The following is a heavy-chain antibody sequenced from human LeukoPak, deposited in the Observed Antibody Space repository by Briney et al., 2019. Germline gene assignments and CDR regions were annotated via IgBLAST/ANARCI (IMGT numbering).Heavy chain of an antibody. D-gene: IGHD2-15*01. CDR2: INDSGST. V-gene: IGHV4-34*01. Sequence: PSETLSLTCAVYGGSFRGYYWSWIRQPPGKGLEWIGEINDSGSTNYNPSLKSRLTISVDTAKNQFSLKLSSVTAADTAVYYCARLGYCSGGSCYQVYWFDPWGQGTLVTVSS. CDR1: GGSFRGYY. J-gene: IGHJ5*02. CDR3: ARLGYCSGGSCYQVYWFDP.